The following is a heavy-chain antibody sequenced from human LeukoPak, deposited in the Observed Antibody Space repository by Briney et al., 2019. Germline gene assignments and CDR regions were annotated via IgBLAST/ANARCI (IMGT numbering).Heavy chain of an antibody. CDR3: AKDVSSGVYYYYYYGMDV. CDR1: GFTFSGYS. V-gene: IGHV3-21*04. D-gene: IGHD6-19*01. J-gene: IGHJ6*02. Sequence: GGSLRLSCTASGFTFSGYSMNWIRQAPGKGLEWVSSFGTRSTSVYHAGSVKGRFAISRDNAKNSLYLQMNSLRAEDTAVYYCAKDVSSGVYYYYYYGMDVWGQGTTVTVSS. CDR2: FGTRSTSV.